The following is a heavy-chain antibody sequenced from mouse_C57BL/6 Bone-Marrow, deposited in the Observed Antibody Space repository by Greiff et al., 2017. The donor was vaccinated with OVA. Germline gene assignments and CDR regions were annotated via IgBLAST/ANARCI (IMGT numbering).Heavy chain of an antibody. CDR2: IYPGGGYT. D-gene: IGHD1-1*01. CDR3: ARSRLLPFAY. J-gene: IGHJ3*01. CDR1: GYTFTNYW. V-gene: IGHV1-63*01. Sequence: VMLVESGAELVRPGTSVKMSCKASGYTFTNYWIGWAKQRPGHGLEWIGDIYPGGGYTNYNEKFKGKATLTADKSSSTAYMQFSSLTSEDSAIYYCARSRLLPFAYWGQGTLVTVSA.